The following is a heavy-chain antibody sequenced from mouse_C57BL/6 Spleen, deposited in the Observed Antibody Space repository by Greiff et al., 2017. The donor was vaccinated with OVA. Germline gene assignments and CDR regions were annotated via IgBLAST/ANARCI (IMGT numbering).Heavy chain of an antibody. CDR3: ARPTYYSNYVFDY. Sequence: EVQLQQSGGGLVQPGGSLKLSCAASGFTFSDYYMYWVRQTPKKRLEWVAYISNGGGSTYYPDPVKGRFTISRDNAKNTLYLQMSRLKSEDTAMYYCARPTYYSNYVFDYWGQGTTLTVSS. V-gene: IGHV5-12*01. CDR2: ISNGGGST. J-gene: IGHJ2*01. CDR1: GFTFSDYY. D-gene: IGHD2-5*01.